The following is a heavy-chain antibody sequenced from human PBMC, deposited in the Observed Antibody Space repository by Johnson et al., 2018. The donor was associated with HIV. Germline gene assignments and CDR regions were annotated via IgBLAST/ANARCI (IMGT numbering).Heavy chain of an antibody. D-gene: IGHD3-3*01. Sequence: QVQLVESGGGVVQPGRSLRLSCAASGFTFSSYAIHWVRQAPAKGLEWVAVISYDGSDKYYADSVKGRFTISRDNSKNTLYLQMNSLRAEDTAVYYCARGDFWSGYPDAFDIWGQGTMVTVSS. CDR3: ARGDFWSGYPDAFDI. CDR2: ISYDGSDK. J-gene: IGHJ3*02. V-gene: IGHV3-30*04. CDR1: GFTFSSYA.